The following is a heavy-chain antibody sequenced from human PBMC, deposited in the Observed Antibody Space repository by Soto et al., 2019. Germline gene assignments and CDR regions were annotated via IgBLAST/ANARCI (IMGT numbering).Heavy chain of an antibody. CDR3: ARLFTVTTAYYFGMDV. CDR1: GGSISGSY. CDR2: IYSSGSS. J-gene: IGHJ6*02. V-gene: IGHV4-4*07. D-gene: IGHD4-17*01. Sequence: SETLSLTCTVSGGSISGSYWSWVRQPAGKGLEWIGRIYSSGSSNYNPSLNSRLTMSLDTSKNQFSLKLRSVTAADTAIYYCARLFTVTTAYYFGMDVWGQGTTVTVSS.